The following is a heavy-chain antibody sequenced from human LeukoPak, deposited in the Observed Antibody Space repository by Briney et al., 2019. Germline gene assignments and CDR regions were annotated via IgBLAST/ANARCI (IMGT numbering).Heavy chain of an antibody. Sequence: ASVKVSCKASGYTFTSYGISWVRQAPGQGLEWMAWINAYNGDTNYAQKFQGRVTLTTDTSTSTAYMELRSLRSDDTAVYYCARDRLGDSSGAGDYWGQGTLVTVSS. J-gene: IGHJ4*02. CDR2: INAYNGDT. CDR1: GYTFTSYG. V-gene: IGHV1-18*01. D-gene: IGHD3-22*01. CDR3: ARDRLGDSSGAGDY.